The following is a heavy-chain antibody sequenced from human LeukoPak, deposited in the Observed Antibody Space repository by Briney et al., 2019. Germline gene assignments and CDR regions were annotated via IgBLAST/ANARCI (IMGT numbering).Heavy chain of an antibody. D-gene: IGHD3-3*01. CDR1: GGSFSGYY. J-gene: IGHJ6*02. V-gene: IGHV4-34*01. CDR3: ARHDYDFWSGYYYRYYGMDV. CDR2: INHSGST. Sequence: SETLSLTCAVYGGSFSGYYWSWIRQPPGKGLEWIGEINHSGSTYYNPSLKSRVTISVDTSKNQFSLKLSSVTAADTAVYYCARHDYDFWSGYYYRYYGMDVWGQGTTVTVSS.